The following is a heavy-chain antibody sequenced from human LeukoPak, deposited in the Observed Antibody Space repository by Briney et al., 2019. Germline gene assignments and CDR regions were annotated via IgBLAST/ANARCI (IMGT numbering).Heavy chain of an antibody. J-gene: IGHJ4*02. Sequence: SETLSLTCTLAGGSISSNYWSWIRQPPEEGLEWIGYIYYSGSTTYNPSLKSRLTISVDTSKNQFSLKLSSVTAADTAVYYCASMHTVTTFDYRGQGTLVTVSS. CDR1: GGSISSNY. CDR3: ASMHTVTTFDY. D-gene: IGHD4-17*01. V-gene: IGHV4-59*01. CDR2: IYYSGST.